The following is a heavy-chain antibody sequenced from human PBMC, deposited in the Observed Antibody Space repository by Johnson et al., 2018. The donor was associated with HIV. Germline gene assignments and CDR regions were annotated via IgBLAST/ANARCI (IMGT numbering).Heavy chain of an antibody. CDR2: TWYDGSNQ. Sequence: QVQLVESGGGVVQPGRSLRLSCAASGFTFSTYGMHWVRQAPGKGLEWVAVTWYDGSNQYYADSVKGRFTISRDNSKNTLYLQMNSLRVEDTAVYYCARDPERIAYHGAFDIWGQGTMVTVSS. CDR3: ARDPERIAYHGAFDI. D-gene: IGHD1-14*01. J-gene: IGHJ3*02. CDR1: GFTFSTYG. V-gene: IGHV3-33*01.